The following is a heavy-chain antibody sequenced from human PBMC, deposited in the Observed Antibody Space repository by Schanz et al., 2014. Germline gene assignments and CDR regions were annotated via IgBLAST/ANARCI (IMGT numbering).Heavy chain of an antibody. CDR3: AKEPSHGGYDYYFDY. V-gene: IGHV3-11*05. CDR1: GFTFRDYY. J-gene: IGHJ4*02. D-gene: IGHD5-12*01. CDR2: ISSGSSYA. Sequence: VQLVESGGGLVQPGGSLRLSCAASGFTFRDYYMSWIRQAPGKGLEWVSDISSGSSYANYADSVKGRFTISRDNAKNSLYLQMNSLRAEDTAVYYCAKEPSHGGYDYYFDYWGQGTLVTVSS.